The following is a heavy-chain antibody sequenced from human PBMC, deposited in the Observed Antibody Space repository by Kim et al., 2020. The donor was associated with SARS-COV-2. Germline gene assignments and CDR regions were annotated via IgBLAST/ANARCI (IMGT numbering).Heavy chain of an antibody. D-gene: IGHD3-3*01. CDR2: ISAYNGNT. V-gene: IGHV1-18*01. CDR1: GYTFTSYG. CDR3: ARDRRAKGYYDFWSGYYNYYYGMDV. J-gene: IGHJ6*02. Sequence: ASVKVSCKASGYTFTSYGISWVRQVPGQGLEWMGWISAYNGNTNYAQKLQGRVTMTTDTSTSTAYMELRSLRSDDTAVYYCARDRRAKGYYDFWSGYYNYYYGMDVWGQGTTVTVSS.